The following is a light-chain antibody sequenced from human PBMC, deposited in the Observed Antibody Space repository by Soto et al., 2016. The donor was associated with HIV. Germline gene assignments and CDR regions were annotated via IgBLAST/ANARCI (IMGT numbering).Light chain of an antibody. J-gene: IGKJ1*01. CDR2: AAS. CDR3: QQSYSDPTWT. CDR1: QSFSTY. Sequence: DIQMTQSPSSLSASVGDRVTITCRASQSFSTYLNWYQQKPGKAPKLLIYAASTLQSGVPSRFGGSGSGTDFTLTISSLQPEDFATYYCQQSYSDPTWTFGQGTKVEIK. V-gene: IGKV1-39*01.